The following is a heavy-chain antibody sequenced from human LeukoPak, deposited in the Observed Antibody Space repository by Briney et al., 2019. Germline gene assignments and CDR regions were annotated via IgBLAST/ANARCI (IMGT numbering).Heavy chain of an antibody. D-gene: IGHD6-13*01. J-gene: IGHJ4*02. V-gene: IGHV3-7*01. CDR3: ARDNSGEAAAGPVDY. CDR1: GFTFSNYW. CDR2: IKQDGSEK. Sequence: GGSLRLSCTASGFTFSNYWMSWVRQTPEKGLEWVANIKQDGSEKVYVDSVKGRFTISRDNAQTSLYLHMNSLRAEDTAVYYCARDNSGEAAAGPVDYWGQGSLVSVSS.